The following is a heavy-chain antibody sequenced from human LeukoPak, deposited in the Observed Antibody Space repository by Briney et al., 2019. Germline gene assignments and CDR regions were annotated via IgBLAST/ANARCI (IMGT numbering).Heavy chain of an antibody. CDR3: ARQGYCGGDCFSDY. CDR1: GGSISSYY. J-gene: IGHJ4*02. Sequence: PSETLSLTCTVSGGSISSYYWSWIRQPPGKGLEWIGYIYYSGSTDYNASLKSRVTISVDTSKNQLSLRLGSVTAADTAVYYCARQGYCGGDCFSDYWGQGSLVTVSS. CDR2: IYYSGST. V-gene: IGHV4-59*08. D-gene: IGHD2-21*02.